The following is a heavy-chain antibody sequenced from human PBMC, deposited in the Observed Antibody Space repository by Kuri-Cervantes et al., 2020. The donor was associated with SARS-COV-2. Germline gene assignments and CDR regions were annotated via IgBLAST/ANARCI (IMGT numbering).Heavy chain of an antibody. V-gene: IGHV1-69*08. CDR1: GGTFISSS. Sequence: SVKVSCKASGGTFISSSITWVRQAPGQGLEWMGRINLMFDSANYAQKVQGRVTITADKSTRTTYMELSSLTSEDTAVYYCARVHCISVSCFSAYPLDVCGQGTTVTVSS. CDR2: INLMFDSA. J-gene: IGHJ6*02. D-gene: IGHD2-2*01. CDR3: ARVHCISVSCFSAYPLDV.